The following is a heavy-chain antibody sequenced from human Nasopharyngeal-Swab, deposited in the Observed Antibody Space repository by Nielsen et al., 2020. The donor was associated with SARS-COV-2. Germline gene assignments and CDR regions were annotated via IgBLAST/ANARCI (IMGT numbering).Heavy chain of an antibody. Sequence: VRQMPGKGLEWIGYIYYSGSTNYNPSLKSRVTISVDTSKNQFSLKLSSVTAADTAVYYCARCGGDCLKTPTLYYFDYWGQGTLVTVSS. V-gene: IGHV4-59*01. D-gene: IGHD2-21*02. J-gene: IGHJ4*02. CDR2: IYYSGST. CDR3: ARCGGDCLKTPTLYYFDY.